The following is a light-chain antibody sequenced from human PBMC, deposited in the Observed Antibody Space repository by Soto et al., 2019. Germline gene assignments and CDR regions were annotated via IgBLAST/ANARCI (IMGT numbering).Light chain of an antibody. Sequence: DIQMTQSPSSLSASVGDRVTITCQASQDISNYLNWYQQKPGKAPKLLIYDASNLETGVPSRFSGSGSGTDFTFTSSSLQPEDIATYYGQEYDYLPPMYTFGQGTKLEIK. CDR3: QEYDYLPPMYT. J-gene: IGKJ2*01. CDR1: QDISNY. CDR2: DAS. V-gene: IGKV1-33*01.